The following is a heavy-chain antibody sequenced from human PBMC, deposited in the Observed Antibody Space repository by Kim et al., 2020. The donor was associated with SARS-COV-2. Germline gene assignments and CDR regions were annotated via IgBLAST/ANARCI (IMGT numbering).Heavy chain of an antibody. J-gene: IGHJ4*02. V-gene: IGHV1-46*01. CDR3: ANVGNSTSGPFDY. D-gene: IGHD2-2*01. CDR1: GYTFTSYF. CDR2: INPSGGST. Sequence: ASVKVSCKASGYTFTSYFMHWVRQAPGQGFEWMGIINPSGGSTIYAQKFQGRVTMTRDTSTSTVYMELSSLRSEDTAVYYCANVGNSTSGPFDYWGQGTLVTVSS.